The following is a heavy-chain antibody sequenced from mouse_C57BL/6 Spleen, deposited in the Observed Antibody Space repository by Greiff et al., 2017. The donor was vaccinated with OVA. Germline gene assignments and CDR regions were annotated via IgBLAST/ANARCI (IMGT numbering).Heavy chain of an antibody. J-gene: IGHJ2*01. D-gene: IGHD2-4*01. CDR2: INPSNGGT. CDR3: ARGDLGLRRKLGY. CDR1: GYTFTSYW. V-gene: IGHV1-53*01. Sequence: QVQLKQPGTELVKPGASVKLSCKASGYTFTSYWMHWVKQRPGQGLEWIGNINPSNGGTNYNEKFKSKATLTVDKSSSTAYMQLSSLTSEDSAVYYCARGDLGLRRKLGYWGQGTTLTVSS.